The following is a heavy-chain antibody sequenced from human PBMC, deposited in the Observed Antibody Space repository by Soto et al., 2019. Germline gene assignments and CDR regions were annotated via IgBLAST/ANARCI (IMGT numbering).Heavy chain of an antibody. V-gene: IGHV4-61*01. J-gene: IGHJ4*02. CDR2: IYYTGSA. Sequence: PSETLSLTCTVSGVSVSSGSYYWSWIRRPPGKGLEYIGYIYYTGSAYYNSSLKSRVTISLDRSKNQFSLKVSSVTAADTAVYYCARDKISGLFHYWGQGTLVTVSS. CDR3: ARDKISGLFHY. CDR1: GVSVSSGSYY.